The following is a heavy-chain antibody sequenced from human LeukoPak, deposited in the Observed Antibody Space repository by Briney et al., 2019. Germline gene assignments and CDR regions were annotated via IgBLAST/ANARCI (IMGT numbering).Heavy chain of an antibody. V-gene: IGHV3-21*01. J-gene: IGHJ6*03. CDR3: ARENHTPRGYCSSTSCSDYYMDV. CDR1: GFTFSSYS. CDR2: ISTSSVYI. Sequence: PGGSLRLSCAASGFTFSSYSMNWVRQAPGKGLEWVSSISTSSVYIYYADSLKGRFTISRDNAKNSLYLQMYSLRAEDTAVYYCARENHTPRGYCSSTSCSDYYMDVWGKGTTVTVSS. D-gene: IGHD2-2*01.